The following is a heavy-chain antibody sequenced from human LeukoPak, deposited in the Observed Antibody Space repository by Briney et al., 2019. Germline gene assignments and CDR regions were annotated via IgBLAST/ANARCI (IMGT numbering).Heavy chain of an antibody. V-gene: IGHV4-30-4*08. J-gene: IGHJ4*02. D-gene: IGHD1-26*01. CDR3: ARERRSGSYYYFDY. CDR1: GGSISSGDYY. CDR2: IYYRGST. Sequence: SQTLSLTCTVSGGSISSGDYYWSWIRQPPGKGLEWIGYIYYRGSTYYNPSLKSRVTISVDTSKNQFSLKLSSVTAADTAVYYCARERRSGSYYYFDYWGQGTLVTVSS.